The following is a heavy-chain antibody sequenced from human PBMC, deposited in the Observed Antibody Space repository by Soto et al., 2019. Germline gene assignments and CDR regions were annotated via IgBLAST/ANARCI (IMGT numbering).Heavy chain of an antibody. Sequence: QVQLVQSGAEVKKPGASVRVSCKPSGYTLTNYAIHWVRQAAGQGLEWLGWIDPGSGYTTFSQRFQGRVTLSRDNSASTFYMDLTSLTSEDTALYFCTRDLNGGNPFDYWGQGTLVTVSS. J-gene: IGHJ4*02. D-gene: IGHD2-8*01. CDR3: TRDLNGGNPFDY. V-gene: IGHV1-3*01. CDR2: IDPGSGYT. CDR1: GYTLTNYA.